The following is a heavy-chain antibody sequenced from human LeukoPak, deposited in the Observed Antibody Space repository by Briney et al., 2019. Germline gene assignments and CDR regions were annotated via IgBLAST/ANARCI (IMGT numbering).Heavy chain of an antibody. CDR1: GGSISSYY. D-gene: IGHD2-15*01. J-gene: IGHJ6*02. CDR2: IYYSGST. Sequence: SETLSLTCTVSGGSISSYYWSWIRQPPGKGLEWIGYIYYSGSTNYNPSLKSRVTISVDTSKNQFSLKLSSVTAADMAVYYCAKSLCSGGSCYYSGMDVWGQGTTVTVSS. CDR3: AKSLCSGGSCYYSGMDV. V-gene: IGHV4-59*08.